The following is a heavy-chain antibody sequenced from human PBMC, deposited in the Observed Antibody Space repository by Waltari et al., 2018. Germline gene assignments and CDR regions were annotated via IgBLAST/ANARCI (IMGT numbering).Heavy chain of an antibody. CDR1: GYSLTSYC. D-gene: IGHD3-10*01. CDR2: IYPGDSDT. Sequence: EVQLVQSGAAVKKPGASLKISCKGSGYSLTSYCIGWVRPRTGKGLEWMGIIYPGDSDTRYSPSFQGQVTISADKSISTAYLQWSSLKASDTAMYYCARRNYGSGSYSLFFDYWGQGTLVTVSS. V-gene: IGHV5-51*01. CDR3: ARRNYGSGSYSLFFDY. J-gene: IGHJ4*02.